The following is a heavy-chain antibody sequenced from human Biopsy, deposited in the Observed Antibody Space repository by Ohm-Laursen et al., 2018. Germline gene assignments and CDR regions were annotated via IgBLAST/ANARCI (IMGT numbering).Heavy chain of an antibody. J-gene: IGHJ4*02. CDR2: IYSGGNT. CDR3: ARGRRSSGWPYFDS. V-gene: IGHV4-61*01. D-gene: IGHD6-19*01. Sequence: SETLSLTCTVSGDSLTSGPENWSWIRQSPGQGLEYIGFIYSGGNTNYNPSLKNRVTMSVDTSKNQFYLKLYSVTAADTAVYYCARGRRSSGWPYFDSWGQGTLVIVSS. CDR1: GDSLTSGPEN.